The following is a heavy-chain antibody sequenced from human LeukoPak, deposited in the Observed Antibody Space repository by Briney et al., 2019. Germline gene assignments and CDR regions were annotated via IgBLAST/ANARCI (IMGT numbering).Heavy chain of an antibody. CDR2: ISPSGSST. D-gene: IGHD7-27*01. CDR1: GGTFSSYA. J-gene: IGHJ4*02. V-gene: IGHV1-46*01. Sequence: GASVKVSCKASGGTFSSYAISWVRQAPGQGLEWMGIISPSGSSTTYAQKFQDRFTMARDTSTTTVYMELSSLRSEDTAVYYCAREAPSNWGFDYWGQGTLVTVSS. CDR3: AREAPSNWGFDY.